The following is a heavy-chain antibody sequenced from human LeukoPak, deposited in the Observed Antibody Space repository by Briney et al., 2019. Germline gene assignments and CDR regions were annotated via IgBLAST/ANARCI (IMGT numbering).Heavy chain of an antibody. Sequence: ASVKVSCKASGYTFTGYYMHWVRQAPGQGLEWRGRINPNSGGTNYAQKFQGRVTMTRDTSISTAYMELSRLRSDDTTVYYCARTYYYDSSGHGGHEGVDYWGQGTLVTVSS. CDR2: INPNSGGT. CDR3: ARTYYYDSSGHGGHEGVDY. J-gene: IGHJ4*02. V-gene: IGHV1-2*06. CDR1: GYTFTGYY. D-gene: IGHD3-22*01.